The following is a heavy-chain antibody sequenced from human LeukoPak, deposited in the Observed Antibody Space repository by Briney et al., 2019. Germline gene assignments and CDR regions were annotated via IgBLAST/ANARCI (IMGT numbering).Heavy chain of an antibody. J-gene: IGHJ4*02. CDR2: TYYRSKWYN. CDR3: ARGSHYSFDY. CDR1: GDSVSSNSAA. V-gene: IGHV6-1*01. Sequence: SQTLSLTCAISGDSVSSNSAAWDWIRQSPSRGLEWLGRTYYRSKWYNHYAVSVNSRITINPDTSKNQFSLQLNSVTPEDTAMYYCARGSHYSFDYWGQGTLVTVSS.